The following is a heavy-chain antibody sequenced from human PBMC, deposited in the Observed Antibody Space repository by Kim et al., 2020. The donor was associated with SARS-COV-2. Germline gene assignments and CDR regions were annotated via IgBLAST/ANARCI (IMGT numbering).Heavy chain of an antibody. Sequence: KFQGRVTMTMDTSTSTVYMELSSLRSEDTAVYYCARDRSREQQLHFRDYWGQGTLVTVSS. CDR3: ARDRSREQQLHFRDY. D-gene: IGHD6-13*01. V-gene: IGHV1-46*01. J-gene: IGHJ4*02.